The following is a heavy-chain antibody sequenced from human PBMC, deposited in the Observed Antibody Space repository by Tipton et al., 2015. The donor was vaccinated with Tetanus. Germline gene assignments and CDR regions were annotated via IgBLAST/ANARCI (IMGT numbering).Heavy chain of an antibody. V-gene: IGHV4-31*03. CDR1: GGSISSGGYY. CDR2: IYYSGST. J-gene: IGHJ4*02. D-gene: IGHD1-26*01. CDR3: ARDQARGARGWNYFDY. Sequence: TLSLTCTVSGGSISSGGYYWSWIRQHPGKGLEWIGVIYYSGSTYYNPSLKSRVTISVDTSKNQFSLKLNSVTAADTAVYYCARDQARGARGWNYFDYWGQGTLVPVSS.